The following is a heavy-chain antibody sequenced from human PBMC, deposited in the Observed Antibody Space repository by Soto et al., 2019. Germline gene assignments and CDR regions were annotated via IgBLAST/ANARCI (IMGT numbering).Heavy chain of an antibody. CDR1: GFTFSSYA. D-gene: IGHD2-2*01. CDR3: ARDQVLIREGGLFDY. J-gene: IGHJ4*02. CDR2: ISYDGSNK. Sequence: QVQQMESGGGVVQPGRSLRLSCAASGFTFSSYAMHWIRQAPGKGLELVAVISYDGSNKYYADSVKGRFTISRDNSKNTLYLQMNSLRAEDTAVYYCARDQVLIREGGLFDYWGQGTLVTVSS. V-gene: IGHV3-30-3*01.